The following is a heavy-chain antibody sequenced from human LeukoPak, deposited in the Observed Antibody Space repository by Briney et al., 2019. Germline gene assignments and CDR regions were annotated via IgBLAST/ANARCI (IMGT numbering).Heavy chain of an antibody. Sequence: SETLSLTCTVSGGSISSHYWSWIRQPPGKGLEWIGYIYYSGSTNYNPSLKSRVTISVDTSKNQFSLKLSSVTAADTAVYYCARRIAAAGNYYYYYGMDVWGQGTTVTVSS. J-gene: IGHJ6*02. CDR2: IYYSGST. V-gene: IGHV4-59*08. CDR3: ARRIAAAGNYYYYYGMDV. D-gene: IGHD6-13*01. CDR1: GGSISSHY.